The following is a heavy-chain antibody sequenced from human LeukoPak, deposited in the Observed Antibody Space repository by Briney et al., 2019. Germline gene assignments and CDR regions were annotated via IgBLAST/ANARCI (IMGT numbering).Heavy chain of an antibody. D-gene: IGHD2-2*01. CDR3: ARDHCSSTSCPPLYGMDV. V-gene: IGHV1-69*01. CDR2: IIPIFGTA. Sequence: GSSVTVSFTASGGTFSSYAISWVRQAPGQGFEWMGGIIPIFGTANYAQKFQGRVTITADESTSTAYMELSSLRSEDTAVYYCARDHCSSTSCPPLYGMDVWGQGTTVTVSS. J-gene: IGHJ6*02. CDR1: GGTFSSYA.